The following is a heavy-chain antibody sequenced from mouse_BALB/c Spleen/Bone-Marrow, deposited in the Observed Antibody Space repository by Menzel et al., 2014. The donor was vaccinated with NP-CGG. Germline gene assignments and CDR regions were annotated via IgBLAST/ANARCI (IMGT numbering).Heavy chain of an antibody. CDR3: AKGGITTVWYFDV. D-gene: IGHD1-1*01. V-gene: IGHV2-5*01. CDR1: GFSLTGNG. Sequence: VKLVESGPGLVQPSQSLSITCTVSGFSLTGNGVHWVRQSPGKGLEWLGVMWRGGSTDYNAAFMSRLTITKDNSKNQVFFKMNSLQGDDTAMYYCAKGGITTVWYFDVWGAGTTVTVSS. J-gene: IGHJ1*01. CDR2: MWRGGST.